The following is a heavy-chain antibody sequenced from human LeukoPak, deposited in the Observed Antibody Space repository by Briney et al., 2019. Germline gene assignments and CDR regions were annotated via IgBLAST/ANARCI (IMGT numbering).Heavy chain of an antibody. Sequence: SETLSLTCAVYGGSFSGYYWSWIRQPPGKGLEWIGEINHSGSTNFNPSLKSRVTISVDTSKNQFSLKLSSVTAADTAVYYCARERTMVRGMSWFDPWGQGTLVTVSS. D-gene: IGHD3-10*01. CDR3: ARERTMVRGMSWFDP. CDR2: INHSGST. CDR1: GGSFSGYY. J-gene: IGHJ5*02. V-gene: IGHV4-34*01.